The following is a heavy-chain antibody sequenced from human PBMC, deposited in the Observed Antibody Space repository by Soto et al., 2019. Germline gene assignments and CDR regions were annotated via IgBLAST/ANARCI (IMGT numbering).Heavy chain of an antibody. Sequence: PGESLKISCKGSGYSFTSNWINWVRQRPGKGLEWMGRIDPSDSQSNYNPSCQGHVTISADKSTSSAYLQWNSLKASDTAMYYCAGRCRGGTCFSSYAMDVWGQGTTVTVSS. CDR3: AGRCRGGTCFSSYAMDV. D-gene: IGHD2-15*01. V-gene: IGHV5-10-1*01. J-gene: IGHJ6*02. CDR1: GYSFTSNW. CDR2: IDPSDSQS.